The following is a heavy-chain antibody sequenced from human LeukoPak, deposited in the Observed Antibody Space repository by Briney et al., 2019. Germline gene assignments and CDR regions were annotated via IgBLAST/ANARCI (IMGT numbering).Heavy chain of an antibody. D-gene: IGHD5-18*01. Sequence: GGSLRLSSAASVFTFSSYAMSWVRQAPGKGLECVSAISVSGGGTYYADSVKGRFTISRDNSKNTLYLHINRLRAEDTAVYYCASGYSYGPKAFDIWGQGTMVTVSS. CDR1: VFTFSSYA. CDR3: ASGYSYGPKAFDI. CDR2: ISVSGGGT. J-gene: IGHJ3*02. V-gene: IGHV3-23*01.